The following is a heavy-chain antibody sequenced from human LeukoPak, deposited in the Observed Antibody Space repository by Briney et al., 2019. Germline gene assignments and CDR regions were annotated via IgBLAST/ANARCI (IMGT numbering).Heavy chain of an antibody. V-gene: IGHV4-4*07. CDR3: VRLKYYDSTGYSPGYYMDV. CDR2: IYITGST. D-gene: IGHD3-22*01. CDR1: GGSIINYY. Sequence: PSETLSLTCSVAGGSIINYYWSWIRQSAGTGLEWVGRIYITGSTTYNPSLQSRLPMSVDTSKNQFSLRLRSVSAADTAVYYCVRLKYYDSTGYSPGYYMDVWGKGITVTVSS. J-gene: IGHJ6*03.